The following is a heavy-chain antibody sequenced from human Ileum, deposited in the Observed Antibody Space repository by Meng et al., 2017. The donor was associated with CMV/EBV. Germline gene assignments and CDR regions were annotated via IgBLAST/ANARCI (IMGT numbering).Heavy chain of an antibody. CDR2: ISASGGTM. D-gene: IGHD3-16*01. CDR3: AREGLMGAFDF. CDR1: GVIFSDYY. V-gene: IGHV3-11*01. J-gene: IGHJ4*02. Sequence: SCAASGVIFSDYYMGWIRQAPGKGLEWLSYISASGGTMYFADSVKGRFTMSRDNAKNLLFLQMNDLRGDDTAVYYCAREGLMGAFDFWGQGALVTVSS.